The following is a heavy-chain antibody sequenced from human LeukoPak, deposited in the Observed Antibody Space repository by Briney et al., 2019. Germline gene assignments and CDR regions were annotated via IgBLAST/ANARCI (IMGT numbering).Heavy chain of an antibody. D-gene: IGHD3-22*01. CDR1: GYTFTSYG. J-gene: IGHJ5*02. Sequence: GASVKVSCKASGYTFTSYGISWVRQAPGQGLEWMGWIGAYNGNTNYAQKLQGRVTMTTDTSTSTAYMELRSLRSDDTAVYYCARDEGYYYDSSGYLIDPWGQGTLVTVSS. V-gene: IGHV1-18*01. CDR2: IGAYNGNT. CDR3: ARDEGYYYDSSGYLIDP.